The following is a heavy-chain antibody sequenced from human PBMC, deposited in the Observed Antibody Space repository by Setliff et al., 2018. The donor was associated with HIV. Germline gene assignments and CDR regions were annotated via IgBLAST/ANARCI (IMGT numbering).Heavy chain of an antibody. D-gene: IGHD3-10*01. CDR2: IYRNGRT. Sequence: PSETLSLTCTVSGGSITSGSYYWSWIRQPAGKGLEWIGRIYRNGRTTHNPSLKSRVTISRDTSENQFSLSLSAVTAADTAVYYCARGSYTVRIDYWGQGTRVTVSS. CDR1: GGSITSGSYY. J-gene: IGHJ4*02. CDR3: ARGSYTVRIDY. V-gene: IGHV4-61*02.